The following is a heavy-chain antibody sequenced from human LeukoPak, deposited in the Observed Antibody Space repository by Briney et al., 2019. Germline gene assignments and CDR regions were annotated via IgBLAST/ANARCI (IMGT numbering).Heavy chain of an antibody. CDR3: GRALRDYYYDTTGYYGLGY. J-gene: IGHJ4*02. D-gene: IGHD3-22*01. Sequence: PGRSLRLSCAASGFTFADYAMHWVRQAPGKGLEWVSGISWSSGTIGYADSVRGRFTISRDDVKNSLYLQMNSLRAEDTALYYCGRALRDYYYDTTGYYGLGYWGQGTLVTVSS. CDR1: GFTFADYA. CDR2: ISWSSGTI. V-gene: IGHV3-9*01.